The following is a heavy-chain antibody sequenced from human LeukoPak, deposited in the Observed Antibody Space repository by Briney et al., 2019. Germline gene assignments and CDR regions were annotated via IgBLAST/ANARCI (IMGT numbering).Heavy chain of an antibody. CDR3: ARGLRYFDWFNPYFDY. CDR1: GGSFSGYY. V-gene: IGHV4-59*01. CDR2: IYYSGST. J-gene: IGHJ4*02. Sequence: PSETLSLTCAVYGGSFSGYYWSWIRQPPGKGLEWIGYIYYSGSTNYNPSLKSRVTISVDTSKNQFSLKLSSVTAADTAVYYCARGLRYFDWFNPYFDYWGQGTLVTVSS. D-gene: IGHD3-9*01.